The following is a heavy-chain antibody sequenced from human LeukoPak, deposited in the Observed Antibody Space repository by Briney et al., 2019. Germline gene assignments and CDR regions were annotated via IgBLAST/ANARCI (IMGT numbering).Heavy chain of an antibody. J-gene: IGHJ2*01. CDR1: GGSFSGYY. V-gene: IGHV4-34*01. D-gene: IGHD1-26*01. Sequence: SETLSLTCAVYGGSFSGYYWRWIRQPPGKGLEWIGEINHRGSTNYNPSLKSRVTISVDTSKNQFSLKLSSVAAADTALYYCARGLGSFNWYFDHWGRGTLVTVSS. CDR2: INHRGST. CDR3: ARGLGSFNWYFDH.